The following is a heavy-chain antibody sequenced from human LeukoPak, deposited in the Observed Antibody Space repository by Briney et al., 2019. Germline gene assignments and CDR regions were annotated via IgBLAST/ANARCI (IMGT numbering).Heavy chain of an antibody. CDR3: AKNRGSYRLFDY. J-gene: IGHJ4*02. CDR1: GFNFSSYD. V-gene: IGHV3-23*01. CDR2: VGVSAGGT. Sequence: GGSLRLSCAASGFNFSSYDMNWVRQAPGKGLEWVSAVGVSAGGTYYADSVKGRFIISRDNSKNILYLQMNSLTAEDTAVYFCAKNRGSYRLFDYWGQGTLVTVSS. D-gene: IGHD1-26*01.